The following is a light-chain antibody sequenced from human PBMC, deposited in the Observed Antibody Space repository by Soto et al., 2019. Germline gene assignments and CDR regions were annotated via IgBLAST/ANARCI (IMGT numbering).Light chain of an antibody. Sequence: QLTQSPSSLSASVGDRVTITCRASQGISSNLAWYQQKPGRAPKLLILGASTLQSGVPSRFSGSGSGTDFTLTISSLQPEDFVTYFCQKLNAYPPWTFGQGTKVDIK. V-gene: IGKV1-9*01. J-gene: IGKJ1*01. CDR1: QGISSN. CDR2: GAS. CDR3: QKLNAYPPWT.